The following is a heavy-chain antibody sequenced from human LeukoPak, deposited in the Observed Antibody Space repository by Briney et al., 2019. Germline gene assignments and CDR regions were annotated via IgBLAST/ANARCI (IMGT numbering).Heavy chain of an antibody. D-gene: IGHD4-23*01. J-gene: IGHJ2*01. CDR2: TYYRSKWYN. CDR3: ARGYFTVVTSCWYFDL. V-gene: IGHV6-1*01. CDR1: GDSVSSNSAA. Sequence: SQTLSLTCAISGDSVSSNSAAWNWIRQSPSRGLEWLGRTYYRSKWYNDCAVSVKSRITINPDTSKNQFSLQLNSVTPEDTAVYYCARGYFTVVTSCWYFDLWGRGTLVTVSS.